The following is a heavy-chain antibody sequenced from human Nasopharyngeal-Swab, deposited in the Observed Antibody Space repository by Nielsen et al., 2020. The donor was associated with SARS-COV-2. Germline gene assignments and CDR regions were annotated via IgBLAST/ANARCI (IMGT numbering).Heavy chain of an antibody. CDR2: IYYSGST. Sequence: SETLFLTCAVSGGSISSGGYSWSWIRQPPGKGLEWIGYIYYSGSTYYNPSLKSRVTISVDTSKNQFSLKLSSVTAADTAVYYCAREGSSSMALDYWGQGTLVTVSS. V-gene: IGHV4-30-4*07. CDR1: GGSISSGGYS. D-gene: IGHD6-6*01. CDR3: AREGSSSMALDY. J-gene: IGHJ4*02.